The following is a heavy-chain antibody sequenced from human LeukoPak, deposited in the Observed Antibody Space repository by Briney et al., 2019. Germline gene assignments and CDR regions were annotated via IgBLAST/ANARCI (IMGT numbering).Heavy chain of an antibody. CDR3: ARDGPVLGVRGNPSFDY. J-gene: IGHJ4*02. V-gene: IGHV7-4-1*02. D-gene: IGHD3-10*01. Sequence: ASVKVSCKASGYTFTSYAMNWVRQAPGQGLEWMGWINTNTGNPTYAQGFTGRFVFSLDTPVSTAYLQISSLKAEDTAVYYCARDGPVLGVRGNPSFDYWGKGTLVTVSS. CDR2: INTNTGNP. CDR1: GYTFTSYA.